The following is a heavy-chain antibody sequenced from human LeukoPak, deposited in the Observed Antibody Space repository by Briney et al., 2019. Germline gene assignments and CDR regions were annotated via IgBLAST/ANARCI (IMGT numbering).Heavy chain of an antibody. CDR3: ARGKRYDSSGYYDY. CDR1: GGSISSSSYY. CDR2: IYYSGST. D-gene: IGHD3-22*01. V-gene: IGHV4-39*07. J-gene: IGHJ4*02. Sequence: SETLSLTCTVSGGSISSSSYYWGWIRQPPGKGLEWIGSIYYSGSTYYNPSLKSRVTISVDTSKNQFSLKLSSVTAADTAVYYCARGKRYDSSGYYDYWGQGTLVTVSS.